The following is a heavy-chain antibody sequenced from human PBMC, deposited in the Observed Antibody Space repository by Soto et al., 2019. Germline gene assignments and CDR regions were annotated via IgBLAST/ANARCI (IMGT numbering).Heavy chain of an antibody. D-gene: IGHD6-13*01. CDR2: INHSGST. CDR3: ASSRGYSSSWYDYYYGMDV. J-gene: IGHJ6*02. Sequence: LSLTCAVYGGSFSGYYWSWIRQPPGKGLEWIGEINHSGSTNYNPSLKSRVTISVDTSKNQFSLKLSSVTAADTAVYYCASSRGYSSSWYDYYYGMDVWGQGTTVTVSS. CDR1: GGSFSGYY. V-gene: IGHV4-34*01.